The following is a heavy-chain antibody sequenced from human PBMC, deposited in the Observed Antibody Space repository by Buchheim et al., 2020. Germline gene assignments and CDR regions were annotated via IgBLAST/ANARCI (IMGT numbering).Heavy chain of an antibody. D-gene: IGHD2-21*02. V-gene: IGHV3-30*18. CDR3: AKDGVVTAIYGMDV. CDR2: ISYDGSNK. CDR1: GFTFSSYG. Sequence: QVQLVESGGGVVQPGRSLRLSCAASGFTFSSYGMHWVRQAPGKGLEWVAVISYDGSNKYYADSVKGRFTISRDNPKNTLSLQMNSLRAEDTAVYYCAKDGVVTAIYGMDVWGQGTT. J-gene: IGHJ6*02.